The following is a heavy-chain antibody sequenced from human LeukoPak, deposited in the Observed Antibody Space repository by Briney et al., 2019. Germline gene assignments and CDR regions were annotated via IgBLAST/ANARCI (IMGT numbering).Heavy chain of an antibody. V-gene: IGHV4-61*02. CDR2: IYTSGST. D-gene: IGHD3-10*01. CDR1: GGSISSGSYY. CDR3: ARYRGGPMEDWFDP. J-gene: IGHJ5*02. Sequence: SETLSLTCTVSGGSISSGSYYWSWIRQPAGKGLEWIGRIYTSGSTNYNPSLKSRVTISVDTSKNQFSLKPSSVTAADTAVYYCARYRGGPMEDWFDPWGQGTLVTVSS.